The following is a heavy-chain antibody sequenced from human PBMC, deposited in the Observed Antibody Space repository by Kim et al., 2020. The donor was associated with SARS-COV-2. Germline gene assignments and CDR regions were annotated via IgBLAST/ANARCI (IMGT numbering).Heavy chain of an antibody. CDR2: ISYDGSNK. V-gene: IGHV3-30*18. CDR3: AKAEAHDH. Sequence: GGSLRLSCAASGFTFSSYGMHWVRQAPGKGLEWVAFISYDGSNKYYADSVKGRFTLSRDNSKNTLYLQMNSLRAEDTAVYYFAKAEAHDHWDQGSLVTVS. CDR1: GFTFSSYG. J-gene: IGHJ4*02.